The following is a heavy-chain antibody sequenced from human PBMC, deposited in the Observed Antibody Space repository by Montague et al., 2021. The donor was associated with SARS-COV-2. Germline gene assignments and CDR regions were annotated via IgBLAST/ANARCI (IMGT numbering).Heavy chain of an antibody. J-gene: IGHJ6*03. D-gene: IGHD3-10*01. Sequence: SETLSLTCAVHGGSFSTYSWNWIRQPPGKGLEWIGEIHHGGSTNXNPSLKSRVTISADTSKNQFSLKLTSVAAADTAVYYCARLGDGVVPSPILGVGPYYSYYMDVWGKGTTVTVSS. CDR1: GGSFSTYS. CDR2: IHHGGST. V-gene: IGHV4-34*01. CDR3: ARLGDGVVPSPILGVGPYYSYYMDV.